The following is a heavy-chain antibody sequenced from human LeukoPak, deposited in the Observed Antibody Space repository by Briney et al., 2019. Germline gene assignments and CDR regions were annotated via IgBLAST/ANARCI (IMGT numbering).Heavy chain of an antibody. CDR3: AGYNWNYYFDY. J-gene: IGHJ4*02. Sequence: GGSLRLSCAASGFTFDDYAIHWVRQAPGKGLEWVSFISADGGTTYYADSVKGRFTISRDNGKNSLYLQMNSLRTEDTASYYCAGYNWNYYFDYWGQGTLVTVSS. CDR2: ISADGGTT. V-gene: IGHV3-43*02. D-gene: IGHD1-7*01. CDR1: GFTFDDYA.